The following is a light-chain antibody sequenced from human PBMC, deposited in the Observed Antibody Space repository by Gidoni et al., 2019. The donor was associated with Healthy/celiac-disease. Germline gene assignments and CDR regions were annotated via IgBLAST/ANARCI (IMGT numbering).Light chain of an antibody. Sequence: DIQMTQVPSSLSASVGDRVTITCRASQSISSYLNWYQQKPGKAPKLLIYAASSLQSGVPSRFSGSGSGTDFTLTISSLQPEDFATYYCQQSYSTPPFTFGPGTKVDIK. CDR2: AAS. CDR3: QQSYSTPPFT. CDR1: QSISSY. V-gene: IGKV1-39*01. J-gene: IGKJ3*01.